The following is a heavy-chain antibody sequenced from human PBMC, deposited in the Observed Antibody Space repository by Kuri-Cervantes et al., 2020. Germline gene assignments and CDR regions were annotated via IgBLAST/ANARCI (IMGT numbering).Heavy chain of an antibody. CDR3: AKDLRGYKQQIEY. CDR2: VSGSGSAT. J-gene: IGHJ4*02. Sequence: GESLKISCAASGFTFSNAWMSWVRQAPGKGLEWVSTVSGSGSATYYADSVKGRFTISRDNSKNTLSLQVNSLRAEDTALYFCAKDLRGYKQQIEYWGQGTLVTVSS. D-gene: IGHD5-24*01. V-gene: IGHV3-23*01. CDR1: GFTFSNAW.